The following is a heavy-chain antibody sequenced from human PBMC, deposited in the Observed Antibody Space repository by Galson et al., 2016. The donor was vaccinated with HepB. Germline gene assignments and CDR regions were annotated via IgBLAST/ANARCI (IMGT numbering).Heavy chain of an antibody. V-gene: IGHV3-48*01. J-gene: IGHJ5*01. D-gene: IGHD5-12*01. CDR2: ISSSRNTI. Sequence: GLEWISYISSSRNTIDYADSVKGRFTISRDDAKNSLYLQMNNLSVGDTAIYHCAQEVGWLRFAFGSWGQGTLVTVSS. CDR3: AQEVGWLRFAFGS.